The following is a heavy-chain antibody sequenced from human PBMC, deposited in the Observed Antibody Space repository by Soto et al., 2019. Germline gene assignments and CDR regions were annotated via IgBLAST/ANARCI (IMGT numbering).Heavy chain of an antibody. V-gene: IGHV4-34*01. CDR2: INHSGST. Sequence: LETLSLTCAFYGLSFSGYDWSWIRQPPGKGLEWIGEINHSGSTNYNPSLKSRVTISVDTSKNQFSLKLSSVTAADTAVYYCARGQDIVVVPAASYNWFDPWGQGTLVTVSS. J-gene: IGHJ5*02. D-gene: IGHD2-2*01. CDR3: ARGQDIVVVPAASYNWFDP. CDR1: GLSFSGYD.